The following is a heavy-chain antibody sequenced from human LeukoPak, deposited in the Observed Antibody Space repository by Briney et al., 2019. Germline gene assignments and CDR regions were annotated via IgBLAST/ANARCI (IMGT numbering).Heavy chain of an antibody. CDR3: AKDARAIIAVAGTFDE. J-gene: IGHJ4*02. CDR1: GFTFRTYA. V-gene: IGHV3-30*18. CDR2: ISYDGNNK. D-gene: IGHD6-19*01. Sequence: EAGGSLRLSCAASGFTFRTYAMHWVRQAPGKGLEWVAVISYDGNNKEYAVSVKGQFTISRDNSKDTLYLQMNRLRAGDTAVYYCAKDARAIIAVAGTFDEWGQGTLVTVSS.